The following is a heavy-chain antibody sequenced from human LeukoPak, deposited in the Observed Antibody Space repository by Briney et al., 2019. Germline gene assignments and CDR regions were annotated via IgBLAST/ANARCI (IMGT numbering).Heavy chain of an antibody. V-gene: IGHV3-48*03. D-gene: IGHD2-15*01. CDR1: GSTFSSYE. Sequence: GSLRLSCAASGSTFSSYEMNWVRQAPGKGLEWVSYISSSGSTIYYADSVKGRFTISRDNAKNSLYLQMSSLRAEDTAVYYCARDCGGGSCYGPYDAFDIWGQGTMVTVSS. J-gene: IGHJ3*02. CDR3: ARDCGGGSCYGPYDAFDI. CDR2: ISSSGSTI.